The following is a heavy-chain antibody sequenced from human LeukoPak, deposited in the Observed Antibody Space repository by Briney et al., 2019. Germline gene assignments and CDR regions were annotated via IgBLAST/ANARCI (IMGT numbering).Heavy chain of an antibody. CDR2: ISSSSSYI. J-gene: IGHJ4*02. CDR1: GSTFSSYS. D-gene: IGHD6-19*01. Sequence: PGGSLRLSCAASGSTFSSYSMNWVRQAPGQGLEWVSSISSSSSYIYYADSVKGRLTISRDNAKNSLYLQMNSLRAEDTAVYYCARHFPSYGYSSGWYRGGTGGFDYWGQGTLVTVSS. CDR3: ARHFPSYGYSSGWYRGGTGGFDY. V-gene: IGHV3-21*01.